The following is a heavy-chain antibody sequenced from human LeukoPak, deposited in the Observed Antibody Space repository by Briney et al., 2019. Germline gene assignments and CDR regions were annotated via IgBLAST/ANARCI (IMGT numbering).Heavy chain of an antibody. CDR2: IVVGSGNT. V-gene: IGHV1-58*01. CDR1: GFTFTSSA. J-gene: IGHJ4*02. CDR3: AADLGSWSGGYQPIDY. D-gene: IGHD1-26*01. Sequence: GTSVKVSCKASGFTFTSSAVQWVRQARGQRLEWIGWIVVGSGNTNYAQKFQERVTITRDMSTSTAYMELSSLRSEDTAVYYCAADLGSWSGGYQPIDYSGQGTLVTVSS.